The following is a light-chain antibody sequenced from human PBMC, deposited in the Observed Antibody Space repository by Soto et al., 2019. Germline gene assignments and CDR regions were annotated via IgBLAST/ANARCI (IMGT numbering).Light chain of an antibody. J-gene: IGKJ1*01. CDR3: QQYSDWPRT. V-gene: IGKV3-15*01. CDR1: RNVDRK. CDR2: DAS. Sequence: EVLMTQSPGTLSVSPGEVVTLCCRASRNVDRKLAWYPQKLGQVPRLLMYDASTRVAGVPARVSGTGSGTEFTLSISSLQSEDVAVYYCQQYSDWPRTFGQGTKVDIK.